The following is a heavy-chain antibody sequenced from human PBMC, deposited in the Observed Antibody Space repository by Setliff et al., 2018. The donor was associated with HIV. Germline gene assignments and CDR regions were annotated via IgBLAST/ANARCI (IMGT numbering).Heavy chain of an antibody. D-gene: IGHD3-16*01. J-gene: IGHJ5*01. CDR3: ARGGAVSADFDS. CDR2: IYYDGRT. CDR1: GGSIRTGAYY. Sequence: KASETLSLTCTVSGGSIRTGAYYWGWIRQPPGKCLEWIGSIYYDGRTFYQPSLKSRLTISVDTSKNQFSLSLNSVTAADTAVYFCARGGAVSADFDSWGQGTLVTVSS. V-gene: IGHV4-39*07.